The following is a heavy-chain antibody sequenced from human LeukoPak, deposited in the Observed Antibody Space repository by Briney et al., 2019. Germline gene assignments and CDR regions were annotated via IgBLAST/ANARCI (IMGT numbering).Heavy chain of an antibody. CDR3: ARLMGGWKGMSNYFDY. V-gene: IGHV4-39*01. D-gene: IGHD1-1*01. Sequence: PSETLSLTCTVSGGSISSSSYYWGWIRQPPGKGLEWIGSIYYSGSTYYNPSLKSRVTISVDTSKNQFSLKLSSVTAADTAVYYCARLMGGWKGMSNYFDYWGQGTLVTVSS. CDR2: IYYSGST. J-gene: IGHJ4*02. CDR1: GGSISSSSYY.